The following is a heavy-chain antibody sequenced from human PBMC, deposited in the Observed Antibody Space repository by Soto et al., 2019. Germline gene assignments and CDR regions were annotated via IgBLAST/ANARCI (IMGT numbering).Heavy chain of an antibody. D-gene: IGHD5-18*01. CDR2: ISGSGGST. Sequence: VQLLESGGGLVQPGGSLRLSCAASGFTFSSYAMSWVRQAPGKGLEWVSAISGSGGSTYYADSVKGRFTISRDNSKNTLYLQMNSLRAEDTAVYYCAKTHPDTAMELYYFDYWGQGTLVTVSS. V-gene: IGHV3-23*01. CDR1: GFTFSSYA. J-gene: IGHJ4*02. CDR3: AKTHPDTAMELYYFDY.